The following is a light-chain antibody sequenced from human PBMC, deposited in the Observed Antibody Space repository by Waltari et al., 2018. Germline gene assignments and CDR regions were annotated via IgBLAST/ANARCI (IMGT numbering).Light chain of an antibody. CDR1: QGISRW. Sequence: DIQMPQSPSSVSASVGDRVTITCRASQGISRWLAWYQQKPGIAPKLLISTASSLQSGVPPRFSGSGSGTDFTLTISSLQPEDFATYYCQQTSSFPLSFGGGTRVEIK. CDR3: QQTSSFPLS. CDR2: TAS. J-gene: IGKJ4*01. V-gene: IGKV1-12*01.